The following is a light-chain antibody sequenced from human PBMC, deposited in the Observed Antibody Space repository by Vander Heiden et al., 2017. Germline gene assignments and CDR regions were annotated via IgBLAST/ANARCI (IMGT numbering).Light chain of an antibody. CDR1: QSVSSY. CDR3: QQRSNWPFT. J-gene: IGKJ4*01. V-gene: IGKV3-11*01. Sequence: EIVLTHSPPTLSLSPGERATLSCRASQSVSSYLAWYQQKPGQAPRLLIYDASNRATGVPARFSGSGSGTDFTLTISSLEPEDFAVYYCQQRSNWPFTFGEGTKVEIK. CDR2: DAS.